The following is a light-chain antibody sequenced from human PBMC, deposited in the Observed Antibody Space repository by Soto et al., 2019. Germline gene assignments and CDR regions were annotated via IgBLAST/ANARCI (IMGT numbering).Light chain of an antibody. CDR1: QSVSNN. Sequence: EIVMTQSPATLSVSPGERATLSCRASQSVSNNLAWYQKKPGQAPRFLIYGASTRATGIPARFSGSGSGTEFTLTISSLQSEDFAVYYCQQYNNWWTFGQGTRVAIK. CDR2: GAS. CDR3: QQYNNWWT. V-gene: IGKV3-15*01. J-gene: IGKJ1*01.